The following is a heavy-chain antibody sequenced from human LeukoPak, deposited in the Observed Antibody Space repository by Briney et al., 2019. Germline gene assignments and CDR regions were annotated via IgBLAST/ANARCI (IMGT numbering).Heavy chain of an antibody. V-gene: IGHV3-33*01. CDR2: IWYDGSNK. J-gene: IGHJ4*02. Sequence: PGGSLRLSCAASGFTFSTYGLHWVRQAPGKGLEWVALIWYDGSNKYYADSVKGRFTISRDNSKNTLYLQMNSLRAEDTAVYYCAREKQKYSSGWYSLDYWGQGTLVTVSS. D-gene: IGHD6-19*01. CDR3: AREKQKYSSGWYSLDY. CDR1: GFTFSTYG.